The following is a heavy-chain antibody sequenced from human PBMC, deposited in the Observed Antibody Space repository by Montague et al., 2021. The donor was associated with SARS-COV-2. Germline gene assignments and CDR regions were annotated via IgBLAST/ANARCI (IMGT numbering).Heavy chain of an antibody. CDR2: IDWDDDK. CDR3: ARSYGTTVVTRVFDX. V-gene: IGHV2-70*01. CDR1: GFSLSTSGMC. D-gene: IGHD4-23*01. Sequence: PALVKPTQTLTLTCTFSGFSLSTSGMCVSWIRQPPGKALEWLTLIDWDDDKYYSTSLKTRLTISKDTSKNQVVLTMTNMDPVDTATYYCARSYGTTVVTRVFDXWGQGTLVTVSS. J-gene: IGHJ4*02.